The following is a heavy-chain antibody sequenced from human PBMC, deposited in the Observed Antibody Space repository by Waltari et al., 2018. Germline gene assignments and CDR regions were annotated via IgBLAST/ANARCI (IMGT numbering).Heavy chain of an antibody. CDR1: GGSISSSSYY. CDR3: ARGDREYYYYGMDV. CDR2: IYYSGST. V-gene: IGHV4-39*07. Sequence: QLQLQESGPGLVKPSETLSLPCTVSGGSISSSSYYWGWIRQPPGKGLEWIGSIYYSGSTEYNPSLKSRVTISVDTSKNQFSLKLSSVTAADTAVYYCARGDREYYYYGMDVWGQGTTVTVSS. D-gene: IGHD1-26*01. J-gene: IGHJ6*02.